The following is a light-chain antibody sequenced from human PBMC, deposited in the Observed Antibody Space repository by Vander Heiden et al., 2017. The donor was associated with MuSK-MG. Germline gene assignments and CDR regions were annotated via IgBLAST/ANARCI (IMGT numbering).Light chain of an antibody. CDR3: QSYDASRSGVV. CDR1: SSNIGAAYD. J-gene: IGLJ2*01. CDR2: GNS. V-gene: IGLV1-40*01. Sequence: QSVLTQPPSVSGAPGQRVTISCTGTSSNIGAAYDVHWYQHLPGTAPNLLIYGNSNRPSGVPDRFSASKSGTSASLAITGLQAEDEADYYCQSYDASRSGVVFGGGTKLTVL.